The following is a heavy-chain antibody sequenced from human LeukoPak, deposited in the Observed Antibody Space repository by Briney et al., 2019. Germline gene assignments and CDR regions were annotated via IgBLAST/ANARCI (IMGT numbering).Heavy chain of an antibody. CDR1: GYTFTSYA. Sequence: GASVKVSCKASGYTFTSYAMHWVRQAPGQRLEWMGWINAGNGNTKYSQKFQGRVTITRDTSASTAYMELSSLRSEDTAVYYCAREPSGGYCSSTSCYGFDYWGQGTLVTVSS. V-gene: IGHV1-3*01. CDR3: AREPSGGYCSSTSCYGFDY. D-gene: IGHD2-2*01. CDR2: INAGNGNT. J-gene: IGHJ4*02.